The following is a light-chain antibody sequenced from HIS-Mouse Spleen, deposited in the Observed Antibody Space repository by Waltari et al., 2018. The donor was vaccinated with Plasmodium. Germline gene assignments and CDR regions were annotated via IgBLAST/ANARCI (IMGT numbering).Light chain of an antibody. J-gene: IGLJ3*02. CDR1: ALPKKY. CDR3: YSTDSSGNHRV. Sequence: SYELTQPPSVSVSPGPTASITCSGDALPKKYAYWYQQKSGQAPVLVIDEDSKRPSGIPERFSGSSSGTMATLTISGAQVEDEADYYCYSTDSSGNHRVFGGGTKLTVL. CDR2: EDS. V-gene: IGLV3-10*01.